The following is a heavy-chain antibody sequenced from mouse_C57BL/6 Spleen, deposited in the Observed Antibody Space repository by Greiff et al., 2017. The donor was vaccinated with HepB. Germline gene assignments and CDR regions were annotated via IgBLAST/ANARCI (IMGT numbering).Heavy chain of an antibody. V-gene: IGHV1-82*01. Sequence: QVQLQQSGPELVKPGASVKISCKASGYAFSSSWLNWVKQRPGKGLEWIGRIYPGDGDTNYNGKFKGKATLTADKSSSTAYMQLRSLTSEDSAVYISARTGRNYGDYGMEDWGQGTTGTV. CDR3: ARTGRNYGDYGMED. CDR1: GYAFSSSW. J-gene: IGHJ4*01. D-gene: IGHD1-1*01. CDR2: IYPGDGDT.